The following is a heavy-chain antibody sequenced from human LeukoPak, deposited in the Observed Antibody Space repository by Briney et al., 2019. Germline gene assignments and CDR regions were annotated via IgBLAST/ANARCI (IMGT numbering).Heavy chain of an antibody. J-gene: IGHJ4*02. V-gene: IGHV3-21*01. CDR2: ISSSSGYI. Sequence: GGSLRLSCAASGFTFSSYSMNWVRQAPGKGLEWVSSISSSSGYIYYADSVKGRFTISRDNAKNSLYLQMNSLRAEDTAVYYCARDHSGSYLGSFDYWGQGTLVTVSS. CDR1: GFTFSSYS. D-gene: IGHD1-26*01. CDR3: ARDHSGSYLGSFDY.